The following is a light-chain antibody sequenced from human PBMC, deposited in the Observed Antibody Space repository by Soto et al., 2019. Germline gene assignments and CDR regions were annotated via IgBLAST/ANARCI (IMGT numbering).Light chain of an antibody. CDR3: QQYDDWLRLT. J-gene: IGKJ4*01. CDR2: GSA. CDR1: QSVNSY. Sequence: EIVMTQSPATLSVSPGERATLSCRASQSVNSYLAWYRQKPGQAPRLLIFGSAYRATGIPARFSGSGSGTEFNLTISSLQSEDFAVYFCQQYDDWLRLTFGGGTKVDIK. V-gene: IGKV3D-15*01.